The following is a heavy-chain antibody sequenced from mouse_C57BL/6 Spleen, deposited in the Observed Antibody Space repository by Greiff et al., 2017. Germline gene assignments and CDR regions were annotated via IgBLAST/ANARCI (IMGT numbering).Heavy chain of an antibody. CDR2: IYPRDGST. J-gene: IGHJ4*01. V-gene: IGHV1-78*01. D-gene: IGHD1-1*01. CDR1: GYTFTDYT. CDR3: ARRGGLRSMDY. Sequence: VQLQQSDAELVKPGASVKISCKVSGYTFTDYTIHWMKQRPEQGLEWIGYIYPRDGSTKYNEKFKGKATLTAVKSSSTAYMQLNSLTCEDSAVYFWARRGGLRSMDYWGQGTSVTVSS.